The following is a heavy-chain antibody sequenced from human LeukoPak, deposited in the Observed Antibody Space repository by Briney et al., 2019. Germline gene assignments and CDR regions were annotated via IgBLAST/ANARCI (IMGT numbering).Heavy chain of an antibody. Sequence: GGSLRLSCVASGFTFSSNVMIWVRQAPGKGLEWVSSIPASGGSTYYADSVKGRFTISRDNSKNSLYLQMNSLRAEDTAVYYCARELLSKYYFDHWGQGTLVTVSS. CDR1: GFTFSSNV. CDR2: IPASGGST. CDR3: ARELLSKYYFDH. V-gene: IGHV3-23*01. D-gene: IGHD3-10*01. J-gene: IGHJ4*02.